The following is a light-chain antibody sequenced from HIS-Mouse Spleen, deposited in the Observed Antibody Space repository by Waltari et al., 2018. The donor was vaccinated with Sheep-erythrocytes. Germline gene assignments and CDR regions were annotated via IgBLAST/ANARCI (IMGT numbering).Light chain of an antibody. CDR3: SSYAGSNNWV. CDR2: EVS. J-gene: IGLJ3*02. CDR1: SSDLGGYNY. V-gene: IGLV2-8*01. Sequence: QSALTQPPSASGSPGQSVTLPCTGPSSDLGGYNYVPWYQQHPGKAPKLMIYEVSKRPSGVPDRFSGSKSGNTASLTVSGLQAEDEADYYCSSYAGSNNWVFGGGTKLTVL.